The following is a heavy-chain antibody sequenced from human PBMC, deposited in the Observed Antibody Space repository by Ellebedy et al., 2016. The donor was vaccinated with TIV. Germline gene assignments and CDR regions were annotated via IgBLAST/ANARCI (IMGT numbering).Heavy chain of an antibody. J-gene: IGHJ4*02. D-gene: IGHD2-15*01. CDR2: IHSDGSNT. CDR1: GFTLSNYW. Sequence: PGGSLRLSCAASGFTLSNYWMHWVRQAPGKGLVWVSRIHSDGSNTSYVDSVKGRFTISRDSAKNTLYLQMNSLRAEDTAVYYCARGVVGAGNGNENWGRGTLVTVSS. V-gene: IGHV3-74*01. CDR3: ARGVVGAGNGNEN.